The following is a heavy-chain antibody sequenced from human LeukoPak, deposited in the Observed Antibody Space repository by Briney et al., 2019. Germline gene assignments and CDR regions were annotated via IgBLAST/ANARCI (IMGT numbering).Heavy chain of an antibody. J-gene: IGHJ5*02. CDR2: IYYSGST. Sequence: PSETLSLTCTVSGGSMTTHHWNWIRQPPGKGLEWIGYIYYSGSTNYNPSLKSRVTISVDTSKNQFSLKLSSVTAADTAVYYCARVGHYYDSSGYYPWGQGTLVTVSS. CDR1: GGSMTTHH. D-gene: IGHD3-22*01. CDR3: ARVGHYYDSSGYYP. V-gene: IGHV4-59*11.